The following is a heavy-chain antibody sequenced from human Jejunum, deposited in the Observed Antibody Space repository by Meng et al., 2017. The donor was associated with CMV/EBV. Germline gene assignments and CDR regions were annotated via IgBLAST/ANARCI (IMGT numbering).Heavy chain of an antibody. CDR1: ELSVSKRY. Sequence: VRWAGCGGRLGWPGGSLRLVGTAPELSVSKRYMSLGRQTPVKGLCGVSVFYGGWSTYYADYVKGRFTISRDSSKNTLYLQMNSLRAEDTAVYYCAREGTTLVTYDYWGQGTLVTVSS. CDR3: AREGTTLVTYDY. J-gene: IGHJ4*02. V-gene: IGHV3-66*01. CDR2: FYGGWST. D-gene: IGHD5-18*01.